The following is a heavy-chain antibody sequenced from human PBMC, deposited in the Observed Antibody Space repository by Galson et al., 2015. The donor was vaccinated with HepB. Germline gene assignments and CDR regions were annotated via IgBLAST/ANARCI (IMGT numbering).Heavy chain of an antibody. CDR3: AKSAGTLSYFYGMDV. CDR1: GVSITTTKW. D-gene: IGHD3-10*01. Sequence: LSLTCTVSGVSITTTKWWTWVRQAPGKGLEWIGEIYFTGSTNLKPSLKSRVTLSVDKSTNQFSLKLTSVTAADTAIYYCAKSAGTLSYFYGMDVWGQGTTVTVSS. V-gene: IGHV4-4*02. J-gene: IGHJ6*02. CDR2: IYFTGST.